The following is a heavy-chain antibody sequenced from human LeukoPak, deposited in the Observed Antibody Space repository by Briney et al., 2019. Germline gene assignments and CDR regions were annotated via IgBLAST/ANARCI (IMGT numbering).Heavy chain of an antibody. V-gene: IGHV3-48*01. CDR1: GFPFIEYT. CDR2: IGIDRANT. J-gene: IGHJ4*02. Sequence: GGSLRLSCTASGFPFIEYTMNWVRQVPGKGLEWIAYIGIDRANTKYADSVRGRFTISADKTKNSLYLQMNSLRVDDTAVYYCARDHNYAFDNWGQGTLVSVAS. D-gene: IGHD1-1*01. CDR3: ARDHNYAFDN.